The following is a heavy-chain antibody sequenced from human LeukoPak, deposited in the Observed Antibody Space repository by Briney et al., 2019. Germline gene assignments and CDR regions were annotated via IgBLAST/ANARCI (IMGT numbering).Heavy chain of an antibody. V-gene: IGHV4-34*01. D-gene: IGHD3-10*01. Sequence: PSETLSLTCTVSGGSISSYYWSWIRQPPGKGLEWIGEINHSGSTNYNPSLKSRVTISVDTSKNQFSLKLSSVTAADTAVYYCARDLPYYYGSGSPRFDYWGQGTLVTVSS. CDR1: GGSISSYY. CDR2: INHSGST. J-gene: IGHJ4*02. CDR3: ARDLPYYYGSGSPRFDY.